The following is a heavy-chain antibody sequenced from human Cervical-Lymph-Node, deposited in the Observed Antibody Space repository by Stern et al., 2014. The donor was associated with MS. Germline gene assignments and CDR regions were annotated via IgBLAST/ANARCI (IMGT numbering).Heavy chain of an antibody. D-gene: IGHD3-22*01. V-gene: IGHV3-30*04. CDR2: ISDDGRNK. J-gene: IGHJ4*02. CDR3: ARAPGDYELDH. CDR1: GFSFRPYA. Sequence: VQLVESGGGVVQPGRSLRLSCAASGFSFRPYAMHWVRQAPGKGLEWVTGISDDGRNKDDADSGKGRITIARDKSKNTLYLQMNSLRVEDTDMYDCARAPGDYELDHWGQGTLITVSS.